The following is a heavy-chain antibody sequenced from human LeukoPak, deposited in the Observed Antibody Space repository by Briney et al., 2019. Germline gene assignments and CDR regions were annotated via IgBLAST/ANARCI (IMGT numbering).Heavy chain of an antibody. CDR1: GFTLSSYP. D-gene: IGHD1-26*01. CDR2: IRSNGGST. V-gene: IGHV3-64*01. CDR3: ARGEWELPHHAFDI. Sequence: GGSLRLSCAASGFTLSSYPMDWVRQAPGKGLECVSAIRSNGGSTYYANSVRGRFTISRDNSKNTLYLQMGSLRAEDMAVYYCARGEWELPHHAFDIWGQGTMVTVSS. J-gene: IGHJ3*02.